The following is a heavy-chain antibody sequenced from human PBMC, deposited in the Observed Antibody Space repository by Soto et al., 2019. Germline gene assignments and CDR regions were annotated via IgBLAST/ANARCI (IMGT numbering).Heavy chain of an antibody. CDR1: GFTLSNYV. CDR2: ISYDEKNK. CDR3: ARDVEQLVSGGMDV. D-gene: IGHD6-13*01. V-gene: IGHV3-30*03. Sequence: QVQLVGSGGGVVQPGRSLRLSCAVSGFTLSNYVMHWVRQAPGKGLEWVAVISYDEKNKYYVDSVKGRFTISRDNSKNTLYLQMNSLRAEDTAVYYCARDVEQLVSGGMDVWGQGTTVTVSS. J-gene: IGHJ6*02.